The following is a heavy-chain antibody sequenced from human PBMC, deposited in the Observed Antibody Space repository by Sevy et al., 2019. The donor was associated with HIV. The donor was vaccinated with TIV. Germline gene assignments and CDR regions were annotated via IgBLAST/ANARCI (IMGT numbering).Heavy chain of an antibody. CDR1: GYTLTELS. J-gene: IGHJ4*02. Sequence: ASVKVSCKASGYTLTELSMHWVRQAPGKGLEWMGTFDPEDDETIYAQRFQGRVTMTEDTSTDTAYMQLSSLRSEDTAVYYCATTKDYYDSSGYPFDYWGQGTLVTVSS. V-gene: IGHV1-24*01. CDR3: ATTKDYYDSSGYPFDY. D-gene: IGHD3-22*01. CDR2: FDPEDDET.